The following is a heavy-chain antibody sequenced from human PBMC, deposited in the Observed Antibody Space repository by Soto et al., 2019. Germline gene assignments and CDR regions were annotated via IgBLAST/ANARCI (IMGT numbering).Heavy chain of an antibody. CDR1: GFTFSSYG. V-gene: IGHV3-30*18. J-gene: IGHJ4*02. Sequence: GGSLRLSCAASGFTFSSYGMHWVRQAPGKGLEWVAVISYDGSNKYYADSVKGRFTISRDNSKNTLYLQMNSLRAEDTAVYYCAKDSTPHYDFWSGYENPTDFDYWGQGTLVTVSS. CDR2: ISYDGSNK. D-gene: IGHD3-3*01. CDR3: AKDSTPHYDFWSGYENPTDFDY.